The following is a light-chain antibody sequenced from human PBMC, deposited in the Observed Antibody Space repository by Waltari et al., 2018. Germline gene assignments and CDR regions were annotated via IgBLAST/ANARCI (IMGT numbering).Light chain of an antibody. Sequence: DIQMTQSPSTLSASVGDRVTITCRASQSVSSWLAWYQQKPGKAPKLLIYKASTLESGVPSRFSGSGSGTEFTLTSSSLQPDDFAAYYCQQYETYFWTFGQGTKVEIK. CDR3: QQYETYFWT. CDR2: KAS. V-gene: IGKV1-5*03. J-gene: IGKJ1*01. CDR1: QSVSSW.